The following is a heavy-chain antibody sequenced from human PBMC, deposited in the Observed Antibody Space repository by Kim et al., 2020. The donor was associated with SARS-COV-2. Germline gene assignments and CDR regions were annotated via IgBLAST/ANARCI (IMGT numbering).Heavy chain of an antibody. Sequence: SETLSLTCAVYGGSFSGYYWSWIRQPPGKGLEWIGEINHSGTTNYNPSLKSRVTISVDTSKNQFSLKLSSVTAADTAVYYCARGLQVRLQQQRRIKSWFDPWGQGTLVIVSS. D-gene: IGHD5-12*01. CDR1: GGSFSGYY. CDR2: INHSGTT. J-gene: IGHJ5*02. V-gene: IGHV4-34*01. CDR3: ARGLQVRLQQQRRIKSWFDP.